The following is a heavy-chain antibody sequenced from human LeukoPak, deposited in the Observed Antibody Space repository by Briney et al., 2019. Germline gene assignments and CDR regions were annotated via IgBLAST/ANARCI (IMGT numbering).Heavy chain of an antibody. V-gene: IGHV3-23*01. J-gene: IGHJ4*02. CDR3: ASRQGLGWHYVN. Sequence: GGSLRLSCVDSGFTFSHYDMNWARQVPGKGLEWVSGISDSGGTTYYADSVKGRFTISRDNSKNTLYLQMNSLRAEDTAVYYCASRQGLGWHYVNWGQGTLVTVSS. CDR2: ISDSGGTT. D-gene: IGHD3-10*02. CDR1: GFTFSHYD.